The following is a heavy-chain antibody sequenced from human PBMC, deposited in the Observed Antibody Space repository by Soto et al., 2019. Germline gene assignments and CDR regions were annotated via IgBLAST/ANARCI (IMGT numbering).Heavy chain of an antibody. CDR1: GFTFGSYA. J-gene: IGHJ6*03. D-gene: IGHD6-6*01. CDR3: ARVRFPSAPRRPLDYYFMDF. V-gene: IGHV3-23*04. Sequence: VQLVESGGGLVQPGGSLRLSCAASGFTFGSYAMTWVRQAPGKGLEWVSGTSGGGSGPYYSDSVEARFTISRDTPKNLLYLQMNTLRAEDTAVYFCARVRFPSAPRRPLDYYFMDFWGNGTTITFSS. CDR2: TSGGGSGP.